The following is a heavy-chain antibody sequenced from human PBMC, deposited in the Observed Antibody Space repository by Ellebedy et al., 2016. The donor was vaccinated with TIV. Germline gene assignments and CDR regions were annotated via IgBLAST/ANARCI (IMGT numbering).Heavy chain of an antibody. Sequence: GESLKISXAASGFTFSTYWMHWVRQAPGKGLEWVANINRDGSQKYYVDSVKGRFTISRDNAKNSLYLQMNSLSAEDTAVYYCARAVGGSGSYWGQGTLVTVSP. D-gene: IGHD3-10*01. CDR1: GFTFSTYW. CDR3: ARAVGGSGSY. J-gene: IGHJ4*02. CDR2: INRDGSQK. V-gene: IGHV3-7*01.